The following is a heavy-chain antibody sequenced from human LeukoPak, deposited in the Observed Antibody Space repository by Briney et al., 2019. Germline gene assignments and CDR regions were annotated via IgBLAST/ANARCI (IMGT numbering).Heavy chain of an antibody. J-gene: IGHJ5*02. CDR3: ARDWPPGDYPNWFDP. CDR2: INPSGGST. V-gene: IGHV1-46*01. D-gene: IGHD4-17*01. CDR1: GYTFTSYY. Sequence: VASVKVSCKASGYTFTSYYMHWVRQAPGQGLEWMGIINPSGGSTSYAQKFQGRVTMTRDTSTSTVYMELSSLRSDDTAVYYCARDWPPGDYPNWFDPWGQGTLVTVSS.